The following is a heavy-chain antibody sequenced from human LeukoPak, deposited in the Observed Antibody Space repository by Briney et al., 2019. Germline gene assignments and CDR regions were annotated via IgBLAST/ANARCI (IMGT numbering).Heavy chain of an antibody. J-gene: IGHJ6*04. Sequence: PGGSLRLSCAASGFTSSDHYMDWVRQAPGKGLEWVGRSRIKANSYTTEYAASVKGRFTISRDDSKNSLYLQVSSLKTEDTAVYYCARYCSSTSCYSASPYGMDVWGKGTTVTVSS. V-gene: IGHV3-72*01. CDR3: ARYCSSTSCYSASPYGMDV. CDR2: SRIKANSYTT. CDR1: GFTSSDHY. D-gene: IGHD2-2*01.